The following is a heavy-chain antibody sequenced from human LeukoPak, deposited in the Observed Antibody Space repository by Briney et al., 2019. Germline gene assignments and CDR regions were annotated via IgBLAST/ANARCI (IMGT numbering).Heavy chain of an antibody. CDR2: IYISGTT. Sequence: SETLSLTCTVSGGSISSYCWSWVRQTAGKGLEWIGRIYISGTTNYNPSLKSRVTMSLDTSKNQLSLRLTSVTAADTAVYYCARDEARTGYIHYWGQGTLITVSS. J-gene: IGHJ4*02. CDR1: GGSISSYC. V-gene: IGHV4-4*07. D-gene: IGHD3-9*01. CDR3: ARDEARTGYIHY.